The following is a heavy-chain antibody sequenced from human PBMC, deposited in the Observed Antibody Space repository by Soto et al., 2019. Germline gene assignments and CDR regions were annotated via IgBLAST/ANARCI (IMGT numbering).Heavy chain of an antibody. CDR1: GFSLSSYW. J-gene: IGHJ4*02. CDR2: MNQDGSES. V-gene: IGHV3-7*01. Sequence: EVQLVESGGGLVQPRGSLRLSCAASGFSLSSYWMISVRQAPGKGLEWVANMNQDGSESDYVGSVKGRVTCTRDNAKNSLYLQMNSMRAEDSAVYYCARLSTSAGRRDLACWGQGTLVTVSS. CDR3: ARLSTSAGRRDLAC.